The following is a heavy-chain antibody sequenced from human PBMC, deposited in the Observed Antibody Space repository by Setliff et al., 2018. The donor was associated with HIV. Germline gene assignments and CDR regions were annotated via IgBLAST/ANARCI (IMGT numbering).Heavy chain of an antibody. D-gene: IGHD5-12*01. J-gene: IGHJ6*03. CDR2: ISSSGSYI. V-gene: IGHV3-21*01. CDR1: GFTFIDYA. CDR3: AREDTLVATNVGYYYYYMDV. Sequence: GESLKISCAASGFTFIDYALNWVRQAPGKGLEWVSSISSSGSYIYYAPSLKGRFTISRDYASNSLYLQMNGLRAEDTAVYYCAREDTLVATNVGYYYYYMDVWGKGTTVTVSS.